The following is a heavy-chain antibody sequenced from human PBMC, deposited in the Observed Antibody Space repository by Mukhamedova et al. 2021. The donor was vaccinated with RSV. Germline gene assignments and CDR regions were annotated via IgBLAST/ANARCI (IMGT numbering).Heavy chain of an antibody. D-gene: IGHD2-15*01. J-gene: IGHJ6*02. Sequence: APGKGLEWVSSISSSSYIYYADSVKGRFTISRDNAKNSLYLQMNSLRAEDTAVYYCARDKDVVVVAATLDYYYGMDVWGQGTTVT. CDR2: ISSSSYI. V-gene: IGHV3-69-1*01. CDR3: ARDKDVVVVAATLDYYYGMDV.